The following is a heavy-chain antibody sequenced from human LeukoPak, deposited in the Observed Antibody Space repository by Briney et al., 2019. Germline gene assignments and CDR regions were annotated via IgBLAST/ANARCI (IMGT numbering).Heavy chain of an antibody. CDR3: ASRPFETTVVPWDFY. CDR2: IYPGDSDT. Sequence: GESLKISCKGSGYIFTTYWIGWVRQMPGKGLEWLGIIYPGDSDTRYSPSFQGQVTISADKSISTAYLQWSSLKASDTAMYYCASRPFETTVVPWDFYWGQGTHVTVSS. J-gene: IGHJ4*02. D-gene: IGHD4-23*01. V-gene: IGHV5-51*01. CDR1: GYIFTTYW.